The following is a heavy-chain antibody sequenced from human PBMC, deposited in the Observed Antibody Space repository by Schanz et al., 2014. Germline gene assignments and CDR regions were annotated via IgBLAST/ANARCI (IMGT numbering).Heavy chain of an antibody. Sequence: QVQVLQSGPEVKKPGASVKVSCKASRYPFTAYYMHWVRQAPGKGFEWMGGINPNSGATSSAQKYQAAVTMTREPSSSTADMQPGSLTSGDAAIYYSARVTPGFESWGQGTLVTVSS. CDR2: INPNSGAT. CDR1: RYPFTAYY. CDR3: ARVTPGFES. V-gene: IGHV1-2*02. D-gene: IGHD1-1*01. J-gene: IGHJ5*01.